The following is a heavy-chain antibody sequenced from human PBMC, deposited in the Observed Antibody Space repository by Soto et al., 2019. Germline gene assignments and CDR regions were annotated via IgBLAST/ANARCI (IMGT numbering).Heavy chain of an antibody. D-gene: IGHD3-16*02. CDR3: ARHMITFGGVIVPQFDY. CDR1: GYSFTSYW. J-gene: IGHJ4*02. CDR2: IYPGDSDT. Sequence: GESLKISCKGSGYSFTSYWIGWVRQMPGKGLEWMGIIYPGDSDTRYSPPFQGRVTISADKSISTAYLQWSSLKASDTAMYYCARHMITFGGVIVPQFDYWGQGTLVTVSS. V-gene: IGHV5-51*01.